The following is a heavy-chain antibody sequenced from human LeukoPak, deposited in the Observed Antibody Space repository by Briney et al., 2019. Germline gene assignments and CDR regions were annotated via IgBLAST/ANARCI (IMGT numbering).Heavy chain of an antibody. CDR3: ARDYELRYFDWLSPTGRYYYYYMDV. CDR2: INPSGGST. J-gene: IGHJ6*03. D-gene: IGHD3-9*01. Sequence: ASVKVSCKVSGYTLTELFMHWVRQAPGRGLEWMGIINPSGGSTSYAQKFQGRVTMTRDMSTSTVYMELSRLRSDDTAVYYCARDYELRYFDWLSPTGRYYYYYMDVWGKGTTVTVSS. V-gene: IGHV1-46*01. CDR1: GYTLTELF.